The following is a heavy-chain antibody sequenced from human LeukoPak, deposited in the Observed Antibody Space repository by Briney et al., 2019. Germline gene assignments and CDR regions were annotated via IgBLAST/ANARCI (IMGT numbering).Heavy chain of an antibody. J-gene: IGHJ5*02. CDR3: ASRITVFRGPSNWFDP. V-gene: IGHV4-38-2*02. CDR2: IYPSGGT. Sequence: SETLSLTCTVSGYSISSGYYWGWIRQPPGKGLEWIASIYPSGGTYYNPSLQSRVTISLDTYKNQFSLKLTSVTAADTAVYYCASRITVFRGPSNWFDPWGQRTLVTISS. D-gene: IGHD3-10*01. CDR1: GYSISSGYY.